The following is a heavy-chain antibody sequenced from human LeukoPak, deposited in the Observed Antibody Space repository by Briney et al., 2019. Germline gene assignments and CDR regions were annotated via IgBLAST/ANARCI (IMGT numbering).Heavy chain of an antibody. J-gene: IGHJ5*02. V-gene: IGHV1-18*01. CDR3: ARVFCSGGSCYATIDP. CDR2: ISAYDGNT. CDR1: SYTFTSYG. Sequence: ASVKVSCKASSYTFTSYGISWVRQAPGQGLEWMGWISAYDGNTNYAQKLQGRVTMTTDTSTSTAYMELRSLRSDDTAVYYCARVFCSGGSCYATIDPWGQGTLVTVSS. D-gene: IGHD2-15*01.